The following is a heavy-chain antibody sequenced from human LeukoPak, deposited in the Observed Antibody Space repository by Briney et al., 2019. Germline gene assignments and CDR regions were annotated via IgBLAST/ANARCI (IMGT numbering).Heavy chain of an antibody. CDR2: ITASGATT. J-gene: IGHJ4*02. CDR3: ARASGDIVETATMGSY. D-gene: IGHD5-18*01. CDR1: GFTFSAHH. Sequence: GGSLRLSCATSGFTFSAHHMNWVRQAPGKGLEWVSGITASGATTYYADSVKGRFTISRDSSQSTLYLQMNSLRAEDTAVYYCARASGDIVETATMGSYWGQGTLVTVSS. V-gene: IGHV3-23*01.